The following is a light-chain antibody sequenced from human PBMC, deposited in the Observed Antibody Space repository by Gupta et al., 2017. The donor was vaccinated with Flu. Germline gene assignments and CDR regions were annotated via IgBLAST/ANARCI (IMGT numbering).Light chain of an antibody. V-gene: IGKV3-15*01. J-gene: IGKJ4*01. CDR2: GAS. CDR3: QQYNNWPPL. CDR1: QSVGSN. Sequence: EILMTQPPATLSVSPGERATLSCRASQSVGSNLAWYQQKPGQAPRLLIYGASTRATGIPARFSGDGSGTEFTLTISSLQSEDCAVYYCQQYNNWPPLFGGGTKVEIK.